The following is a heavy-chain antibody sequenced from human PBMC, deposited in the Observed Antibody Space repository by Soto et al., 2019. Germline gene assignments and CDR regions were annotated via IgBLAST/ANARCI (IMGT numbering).Heavy chain of an antibody. Sequence: QLVASGGGVVQPGTSLRLSCAASGFSFSGYSMVWARQAAGKEPEWLAATKHDGGTKQYADSVKGRFSISKDDSKNTLILQRNSLRLYYTAVYYCARIGHGYSFGSGFDPWGQGTLVIVSS. V-gene: IGHV3-30-3*01. CDR3: ARIGHGYSFGSGFDP. CDR2: TKHDGGTK. D-gene: IGHD5-18*01. CDR1: GFSFSGYS. J-gene: IGHJ5*02.